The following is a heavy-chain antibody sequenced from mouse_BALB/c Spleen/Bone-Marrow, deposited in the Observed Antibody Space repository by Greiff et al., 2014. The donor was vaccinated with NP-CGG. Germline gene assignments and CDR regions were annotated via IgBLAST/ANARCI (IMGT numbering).Heavy chain of an antibody. Sequence: VQLQESGPELVKPGASVRISCKASGYTFTSFYIYWVRQRPGQGLEWIGWIYPGDFNTKYNEKFKGKATVTADKSSSTASMQLSSLTSEDAAVYFCERKSQRVYDSMNYWGQGTSVTVSS. CDR2: IYPGDFNT. J-gene: IGHJ4*01. CDR1: GYTFTSFY. D-gene: IGHD2-3*01. V-gene: IGHV1S56*01. CDR3: ERKSQRVYDSMNY.